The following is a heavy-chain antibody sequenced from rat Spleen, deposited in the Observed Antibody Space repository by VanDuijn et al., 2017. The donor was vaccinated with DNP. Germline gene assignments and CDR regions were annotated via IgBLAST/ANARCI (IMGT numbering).Heavy chain of an antibody. CDR2: ISSDGGST. D-gene: IGHD1-10*01. J-gene: IGHJ2*01. CDR1: GFTFSNYY. CDR3: TTGQLLDY. Sequence: EVRLVESGGGLVQPGRSMKLSCAASGFTFSNYYMAWVRQAPTKGLEWVSYISSDGGSTYYRDSVKGRFTISRDNAKSTLYLQMDSLRSEDTATYYCTTGQLLDYWGQGVMVTVSS. V-gene: IGHV5-27*01.